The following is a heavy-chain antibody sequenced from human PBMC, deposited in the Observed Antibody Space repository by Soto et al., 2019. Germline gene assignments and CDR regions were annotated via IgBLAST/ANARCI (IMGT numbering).Heavy chain of an antibody. CDR2: ISYDGSNK. CDR1: GFTFGSYA. D-gene: IGHD3-10*01. J-gene: IGHJ3*02. CDR3: ARDYNHLEDADASSI. Sequence: GESLKISCAASGFTFGSYAMHWVRQAPGKGLEWVSFISYDGSNKYYADSVGGRFTISRDNSENMLSLQMNSLRPEDTAVYYCARDYNHLEDADASSIWGQGTMVTVSS. V-gene: IGHV3-30-3*01.